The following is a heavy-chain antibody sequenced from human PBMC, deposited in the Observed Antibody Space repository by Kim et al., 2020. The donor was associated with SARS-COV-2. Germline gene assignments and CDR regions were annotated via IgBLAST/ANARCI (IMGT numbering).Heavy chain of an antibody. D-gene: IGHD6-19*01. CDR2: T. V-gene: IGHV4-4*02. Sequence: TNYNPSLKTRVTISMNKSKNQFSLALTADTAADSAVYYFARGPCSDYFDYWGQGTLVTVSS. CDR3: ARGPCSDYFDY. J-gene: IGHJ4*02.